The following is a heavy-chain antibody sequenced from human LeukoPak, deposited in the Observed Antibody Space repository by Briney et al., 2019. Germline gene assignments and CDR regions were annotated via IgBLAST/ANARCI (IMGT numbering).Heavy chain of an antibody. CDR2: IKPDGSEK. V-gene: IGHV3-7*01. D-gene: IGHD3-10*01. J-gene: IGHJ4*02. CDR1: GFNLGSSW. CDR3: ARDPGYYGSGSYLN. Sequence: GGSLRLSCEASGFNLGSSWIAWVRQAPGKGLEWVANIKPDGSEKHYVDSVKGRFTISRDNAKNSLYLQMNSLRAEDTAVYYCARDPGYYGSGSYLNWGQGTLVTVSS.